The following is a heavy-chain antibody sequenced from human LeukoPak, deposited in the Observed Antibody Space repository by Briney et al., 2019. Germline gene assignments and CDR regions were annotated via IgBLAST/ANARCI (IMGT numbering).Heavy chain of an antibody. J-gene: IGHJ4*02. CDR3: VKTSNDILTGWYSFDH. V-gene: IGHV3-23*01. D-gene: IGHD3-9*01. Sequence: PGGSLRLSCAASGFTFRSYAMSWVRQAPGKGLEWVSAINGGGSRTYYADSVKGRLTISRDNSKNTLYLQMNSLRAEDTALYYCVKTSNDILTGWYSFDHWGQGTQVTVSS. CDR2: INGGGSRT. CDR1: GFTFRSYA.